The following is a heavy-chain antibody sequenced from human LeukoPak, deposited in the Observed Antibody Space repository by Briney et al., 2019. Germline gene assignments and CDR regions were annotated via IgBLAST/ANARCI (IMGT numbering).Heavy chain of an antibody. CDR2: IHPEGNEK. Sequence: GGSLRLSCAVSGFTFSNFWMSWFRQAPGRGLEWVANIHPEGNEKYHVESVKGRFTISRDNAKNSLFLQTNGLRVEDTAVYYCARGDDFSGDHWGQGTLVTVSS. CDR1: GFTFSNFW. J-gene: IGHJ4*02. V-gene: IGHV3-7*04. D-gene: IGHD1-1*01. CDR3: ARGDDFSGDH.